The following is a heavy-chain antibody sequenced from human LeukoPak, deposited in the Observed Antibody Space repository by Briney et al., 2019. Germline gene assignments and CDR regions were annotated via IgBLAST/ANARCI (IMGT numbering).Heavy chain of an antibody. CDR1: GYTFSSFY. CDR3: ARDSMIPNWFDP. CDR2: NNPSGGRT. D-gene: IGHD2/OR15-2a*01. J-gene: IGHJ5*02. Sequence: ASVKVSCKASGYTFSSFYMHWVRQAPGQGLEWMGVNNPSGGRTTYAQKFQGRVTMTRDTSTSTVYMELSSLRSEDTAVYYCARDSMIPNWFDPWGQGTLVTVSS. V-gene: IGHV1-46*01.